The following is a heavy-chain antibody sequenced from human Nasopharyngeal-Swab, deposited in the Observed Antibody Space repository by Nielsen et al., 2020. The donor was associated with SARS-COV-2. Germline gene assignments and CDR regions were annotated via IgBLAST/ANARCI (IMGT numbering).Heavy chain of an antibody. D-gene: IGHD3-3*01. J-gene: IGHJ6*03. CDR2: ISYDGSNK. Sequence: GESLKISCAASGFTFSSYAMHWVRQAPGKGLEWVAVISYDGSNKYYADSVKGRFTISRDNSKNTLYLQMNSLRAEDTAAYYCARDSYRYDFWSGYHHYYYYYMDVWGKGTTVTVSS. CDR3: ARDSYRYDFWSGYHHYYYYYMDV. V-gene: IGHV3-30-3*01. CDR1: GFTFSSYA.